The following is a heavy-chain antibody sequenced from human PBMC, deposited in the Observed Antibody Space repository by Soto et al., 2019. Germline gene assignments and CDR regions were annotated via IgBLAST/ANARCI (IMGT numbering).Heavy chain of an antibody. CDR3: ARGAQRLVGATTRFDP. V-gene: IGHV3-7*04. Sequence: EVQLVESGGGLVQPGGSLRLSCAASGFTFSSYWMSWVRQAPGKGLEWVANIKQDGSEKYYVDSVKGRFTISRDNAKNSLYLQMNSLRAEDTAVYYCARGAQRLVGATTRFDPWGQGILVTVSS. J-gene: IGHJ5*02. CDR2: IKQDGSEK. CDR1: GFTFSSYW. D-gene: IGHD1-26*01.